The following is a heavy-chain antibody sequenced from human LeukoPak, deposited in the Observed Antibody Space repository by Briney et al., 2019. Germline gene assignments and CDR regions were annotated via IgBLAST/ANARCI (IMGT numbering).Heavy chain of an antibody. CDR1: GGSFNAYY. CDR2: IYYIGIT. Sequence: PSETLSLTCTVSGGSFNAYYWSRIRQPPGRGLEWIGYIYYIGITNYNPSLKSRVIISVDTSKNQFSLQLSSLTAADTAVYYCARTGSGNYYRPFDFWGQGTLVTVSS. D-gene: IGHD3-10*01. J-gene: IGHJ4*02. CDR3: ARTGSGNYYRPFDF. V-gene: IGHV4-59*01.